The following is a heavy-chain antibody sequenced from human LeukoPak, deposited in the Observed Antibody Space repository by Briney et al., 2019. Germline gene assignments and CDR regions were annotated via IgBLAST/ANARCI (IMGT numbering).Heavy chain of an antibody. CDR1: GGSFSGYS. V-gene: IGHV4-34*01. CDR3: ARGTYYYGLGRNYYMDV. Sequence: PSETLSLTCAVYGGSFSGYSWSWVRQTPGKGLEWIGEINHSGSINSNPSLKSRVTISVDTSKNQFSLKLSSVTAADTAVYYCARGTYYYGLGRNYYMDVWGKGTTVTVSS. D-gene: IGHD3-10*01. J-gene: IGHJ6*03. CDR2: INHSGSI.